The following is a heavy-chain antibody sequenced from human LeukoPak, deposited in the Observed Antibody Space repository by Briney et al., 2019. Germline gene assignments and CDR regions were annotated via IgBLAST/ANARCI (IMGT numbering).Heavy chain of an antibody. J-gene: IGHJ4*02. CDR3: ARTDGDLDY. V-gene: IGHV1-46*01. Sequence: ASVKVSCKASGYTFTSYYMHWVRQAPGQGLEWMGIINPSGGSTSYAQRFQGRVTMTRDTSISTAYMELSSLRSEDTAVYYCARTDGDLDYWGQGTLVTVSS. CDR2: INPSGGST. D-gene: IGHD4-17*01. CDR1: GYTFTSYY.